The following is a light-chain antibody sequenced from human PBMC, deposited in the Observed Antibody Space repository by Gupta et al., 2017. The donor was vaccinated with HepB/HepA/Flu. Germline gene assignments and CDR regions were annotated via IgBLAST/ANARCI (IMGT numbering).Light chain of an antibody. V-gene: IGLV4-69*01. CDR1: SGHSSYA. CDR2: VHSDGRH. CDR3: QTWGTGIPPVV. Sequence: QLVLTQSPSASASLGASVTLTCTLSSGHSSYALAWHQQQPGKGPRYLMKVHSDGRHTKGDGIPDRFSGSSSGAERYLTIASLQSEDEADYYCQTWGTGIPPVVFGGGTNLTVL. J-gene: IGLJ2*01.